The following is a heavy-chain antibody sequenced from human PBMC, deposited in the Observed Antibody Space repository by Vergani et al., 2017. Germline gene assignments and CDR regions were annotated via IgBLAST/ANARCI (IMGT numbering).Heavy chain of an antibody. Sequence: QVQVVQSGAEVKKSGASVKVSCKTSGYTFSNYYMHWVRQAPGQGLEWMGIINPSGGHTNYAQKFQGRVTMTRVTSTNTVYMELSSLRPEDTAIYYGAGGDYGILTGYRYWGQGTLVTVS. CDR3: AGGDYGILTGYRY. V-gene: IGHV1-46*03. CDR2: INPSGGHT. D-gene: IGHD3-9*01. CDR1: GYTFSNYY. J-gene: IGHJ4*02.